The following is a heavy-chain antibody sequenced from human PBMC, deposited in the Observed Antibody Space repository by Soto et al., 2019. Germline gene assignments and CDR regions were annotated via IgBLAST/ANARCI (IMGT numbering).Heavy chain of an antibody. D-gene: IGHD3-22*01. V-gene: IGHV3-23*01. J-gene: IGHJ4*02. Sequence: GGSLRLSCAASGVTFSSYAMSWVRQAPGPGLEWVSAVSGSGGSTYCADSVKGRFTISTDNSKNTLYLQMNSLRAADTAAYYYAKTQLPNYFDMSGAFDYWGQGTLVTVSS. CDR3: AKTQLPNYFDMSGAFDY. CDR1: GVTFSSYA. CDR2: VSGSGGST.